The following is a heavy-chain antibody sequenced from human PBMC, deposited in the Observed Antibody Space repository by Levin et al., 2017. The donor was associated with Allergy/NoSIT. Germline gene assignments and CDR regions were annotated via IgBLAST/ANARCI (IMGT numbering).Heavy chain of an antibody. CDR3: AKDPWSSGTPYYFDH. D-gene: IGHD6-19*01. Sequence: SLKISCAASGFTFDDYAMHWVRQAPGKGLEWVSGISWNSGTIGYADSVKGRFTISRDNANNSLYLQMNSLRAEDTAFYYCAKDPWSSGTPYYFDHWGQGALVTVSS. CDR1: GFTFDDYA. V-gene: IGHV3-9*01. CDR2: ISWNSGTI. J-gene: IGHJ4*02.